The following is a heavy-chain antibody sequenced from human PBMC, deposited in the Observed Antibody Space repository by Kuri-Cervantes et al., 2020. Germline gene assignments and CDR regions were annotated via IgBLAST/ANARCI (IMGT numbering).Heavy chain of an antibody. Sequence: LKISCAASGFTLDDYAMHWVRQAPGKGLEWVSGISWNSGSIGYADSVKGRFTISRDNAKNSLYLQMNSLRAEDTALYYCAKERLGGYSYGFGYYYYGMDVWGQGTTVTVSS. V-gene: IGHV3-9*01. CDR1: GFTLDDYA. CDR2: ISWNSGSI. CDR3: AKERLGGYSYGFGYYYYGMDV. D-gene: IGHD5-18*01. J-gene: IGHJ6*02.